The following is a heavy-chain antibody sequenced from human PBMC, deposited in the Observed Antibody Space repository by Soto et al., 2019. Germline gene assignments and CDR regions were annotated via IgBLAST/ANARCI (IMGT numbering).Heavy chain of an antibody. CDR2: RWYDGSNK. J-gene: IGHJ6*02. CDR3: ARSRHYDFWSGPRGGMDV. D-gene: IGHD3-3*01. CDR1: GFTFSSYG. Sequence: GGSLRLSCAASGFTFSSYGMHWVRQAPGKGLEWVAVRWYDGSNKYYADSVKGRFTITRDNSKNTLFLQMNSLRAEDTAVYYCARSRHYDFWSGPRGGMDVWGQGTTVTVSS. V-gene: IGHV3-33*01.